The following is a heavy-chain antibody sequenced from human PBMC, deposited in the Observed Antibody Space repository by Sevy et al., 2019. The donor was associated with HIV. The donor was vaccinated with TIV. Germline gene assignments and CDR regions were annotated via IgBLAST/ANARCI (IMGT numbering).Heavy chain of an antibody. V-gene: IGHV1-69*13. J-gene: IGHJ6*02. CDR1: VGTFSSYS. Sequence: AAVKVSCMASVGTFSSYSISWVRQAPGQGREWMGGIIPIFVTANYGQKFQGRVTITADESPSTAYMELSSLRSEDTAVYYWAREANSAGMDVWGQGTTVTVSS. CDR3: AREANSAGMDV. D-gene: IGHD1-7*01. CDR2: IIPIFVTA.